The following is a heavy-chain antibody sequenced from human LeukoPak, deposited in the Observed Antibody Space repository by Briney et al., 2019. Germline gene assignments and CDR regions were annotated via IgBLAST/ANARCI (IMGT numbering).Heavy chain of an antibody. CDR1: GDSISRYY. J-gene: IGHJ3*02. CDR3: ARALETGNDAFDI. Sequence: SETLSLTCTVSGDSISRYYWSWIRQPAGKGLEWIGRISNSGSTKYNPSLNSRVTMSVDTSKNQLSLRLSSVTAADTATYYCARALETGNDAFDIWGQGTVVTVSS. D-gene: IGHD1-1*01. V-gene: IGHV4-4*07. CDR2: ISNSGST.